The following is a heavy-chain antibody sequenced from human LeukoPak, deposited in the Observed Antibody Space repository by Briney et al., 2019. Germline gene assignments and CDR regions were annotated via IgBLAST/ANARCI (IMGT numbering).Heavy chain of an antibody. CDR3: AGSGWQVYLDY. CDR1: GFTFTTFW. CDR2: IKQDGGER. V-gene: IGHV3-7*01. D-gene: IGHD6-19*01. J-gene: IGHJ4*02. Sequence: GGSLRLSCAASGFTFTTFWMSWVRQAPGKGLEWVANIKQDGGERYYVDSVKGRFTISRDNAKNSLYLQMNSLRAEDTGVYYCAGSGWQVYLDYWGQGALVTVSS.